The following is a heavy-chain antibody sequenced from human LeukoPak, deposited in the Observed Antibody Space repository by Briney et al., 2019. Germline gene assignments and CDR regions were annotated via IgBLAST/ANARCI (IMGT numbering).Heavy chain of an antibody. J-gene: IGHJ4*02. D-gene: IGHD3-22*01. Sequence: PGGSLRLSCAASGFTFSSYSMNWVRQAPGKGLEWVSPISSSSSYIYYAGSVKGRFAISRDNSKNSLYLQMNSLRAEDTAVYYCARDHYHDSSGYYFSTTPEYWGQGILVTVSS. CDR3: ARDHYHDSSGYYFSTTPEY. CDR1: GFTFSSYS. V-gene: IGHV3-21*01. CDR2: ISSSSSYI.